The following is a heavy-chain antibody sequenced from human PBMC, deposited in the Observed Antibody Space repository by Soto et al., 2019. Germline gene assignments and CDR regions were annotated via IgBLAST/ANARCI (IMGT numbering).Heavy chain of an antibody. CDR2: ISGSGGST. CDR1: GFTFSSYA. D-gene: IGHD3-16*01. J-gene: IGHJ6*02. CDR3: AKVWGFGFYYYGMDV. V-gene: IGHV3-23*01. Sequence: EVQLLESGGGLVQPGGSLRLSCAASGFTFSSYAMSWVRQAPGKGLEWVSAISGSGGSTYYADSVKGRFTISRDNSKHPLYLQMNSLRAEDTAVYYCAKVWGFGFYYYGMDVWGQGTTVTVSS.